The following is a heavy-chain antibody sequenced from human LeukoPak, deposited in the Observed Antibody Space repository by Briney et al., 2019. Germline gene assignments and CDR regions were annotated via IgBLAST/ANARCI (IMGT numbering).Heavy chain of an antibody. CDR3: ARDTIGSGYSYGRGHFDY. D-gene: IGHD5-18*01. J-gene: IGHJ4*02. Sequence: SVKVSCKPSGYIFTDYYIHWVRQAPGQGLEWMGGIIPIFGTANYAQKFQGRVTITADESTSTAYMELSSLRSEDTAVYYCARDTIGSGYSYGRGHFDYWGQGTLVTVSS. V-gene: IGHV1-69*13. CDR1: GYIFTDYY. CDR2: IIPIFGTA.